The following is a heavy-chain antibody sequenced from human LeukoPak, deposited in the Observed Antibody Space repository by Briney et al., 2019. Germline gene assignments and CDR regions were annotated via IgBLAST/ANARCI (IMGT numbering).Heavy chain of an antibody. J-gene: IGHJ4*02. D-gene: IGHD6-13*01. CDR1: GFTFSSYS. CDR2: ISSSSSTI. V-gene: IGHV3-48*01. CDR3: ARVYLSQQLVPGLDY. Sequence: GGSLRLSCAASGFTFSSYSMNWVRQAPGKGLEWVSYISSSSSTIYYADSVKGRFTISRDNAKNSLYLQMNSLRAEDTAVYYCARVYLSQQLVPGLDYWGQGTLVTVSS.